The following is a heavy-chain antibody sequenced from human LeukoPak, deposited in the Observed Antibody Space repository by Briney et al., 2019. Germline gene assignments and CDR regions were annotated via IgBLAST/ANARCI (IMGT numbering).Heavy chain of an antibody. CDR1: GGSISSSSYY. CDR3: ARDLVRLGIY. CDR2: IYYSGST. J-gene: IGHJ4*02. V-gene: IGHV4-39*07. D-gene: IGHD1-14*01. Sequence: SETLSLTCTVSGGSISSSSYYWGWIRQPPGKGLEWIGSIYYSGSTYYNPSLKSRVTISVDTSKNQFSLKLSSVTAADTAVYYCARDLVRLGIYWGQGTLVTVSS.